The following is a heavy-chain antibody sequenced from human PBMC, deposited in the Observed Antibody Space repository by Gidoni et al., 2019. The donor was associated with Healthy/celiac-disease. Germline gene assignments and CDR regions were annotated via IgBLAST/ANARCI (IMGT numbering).Heavy chain of an antibody. CDR1: GFTFSSYS. Sequence: EVQLVESGGGLVKPGGSLRLSCAASGFTFSSYSMNWVRQAPGKGLECVSSISSSSSYIYYADSVKGRFTISRDNAKNSLYLQMNSLRAEDTAVYYCARDTAMVGDGMDVWGQGTTVTVSS. J-gene: IGHJ6*02. D-gene: IGHD5-18*01. V-gene: IGHV3-21*01. CDR2: ISSSSSYI. CDR3: ARDTAMVGDGMDV.